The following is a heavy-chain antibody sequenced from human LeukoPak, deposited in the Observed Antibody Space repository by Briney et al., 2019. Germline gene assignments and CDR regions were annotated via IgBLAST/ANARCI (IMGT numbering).Heavy chain of an antibody. D-gene: IGHD5-24*01. CDR1: GYTFTSYW. J-gene: IGHJ4*02. CDR3: ARPTDNYGFDY. V-gene: IGHV5-51*01. Sequence: GESLQISCKGSGYTFTSYWIGWVRQMPGKGLEWMAIIYPGDSDTRYSPSFQGQVTISADKSISTAYLQWSSLKASDTAMYYCARPTDNYGFDYWGQGTLVTVSS. CDR2: IYPGDSDT.